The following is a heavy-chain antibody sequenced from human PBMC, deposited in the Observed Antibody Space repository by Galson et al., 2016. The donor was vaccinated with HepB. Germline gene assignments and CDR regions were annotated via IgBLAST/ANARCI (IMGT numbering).Heavy chain of an antibody. V-gene: IGHV3-48*01. CDR1: GFTFSTYS. CDR2: INMNNLIM. J-gene: IGHJ6*02. Sequence: SLRLSCAASGFTFSTYSMNWVRQAPGKGLEWLSYINMNNLIMYADSVKDRFTISRDNAKNSLYLQMNSLRAEDTAVYYCARDCGYGYAMDVWGRGTTVTVSS. D-gene: IGHD5-18*01. CDR3: ARDCGYGYAMDV.